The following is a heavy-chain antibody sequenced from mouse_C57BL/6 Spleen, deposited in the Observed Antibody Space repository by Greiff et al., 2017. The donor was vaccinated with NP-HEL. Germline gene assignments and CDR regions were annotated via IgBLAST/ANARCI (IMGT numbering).Heavy chain of an antibody. CDR2: IYPSDSET. Sequence: VQLKQPGAELVRPGSSVKLSCKASGYTFTSYWMDWVKQRPGQGLEWIGNIYPSDSETHYNQKFKDKATLTVDKSSSTAYMQLSSLTSEDSAVYYCARVDYDGGYYWGQGTTLTVSS. CDR3: ARVDYDGGYY. CDR1: GYTFTSYW. V-gene: IGHV1-61*01. J-gene: IGHJ2*01. D-gene: IGHD2-4*01.